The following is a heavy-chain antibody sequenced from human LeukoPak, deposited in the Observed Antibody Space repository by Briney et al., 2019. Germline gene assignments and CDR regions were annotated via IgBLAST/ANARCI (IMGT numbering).Heavy chain of an antibody. Sequence: SETLSLTCTVSGGSISSYYWSWIRQPPGKGLEWIGYIYYSGSTNYNPSLKSRVTISVDTSKNQFSLKLSSVTAADTAVYYCARVVLVPAAMPGLGYYYCGMDVWGQGTTVTVSS. J-gene: IGHJ6*02. V-gene: IGHV4-59*01. CDR2: IYYSGST. D-gene: IGHD2-2*01. CDR1: GGSISSYY. CDR3: ARVVLVPAAMPGLGYYYCGMDV.